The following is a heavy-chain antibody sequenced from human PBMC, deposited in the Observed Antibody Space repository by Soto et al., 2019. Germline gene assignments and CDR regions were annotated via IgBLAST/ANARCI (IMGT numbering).Heavy chain of an antibody. J-gene: IGHJ6*02. CDR1: GFSFSSYA. CDR2: ISGSGGTT. Sequence: GGSLRLSCAGSGFSFSSYAMSWVRQAPGKGLEWVSTISGSGGTTHYAASVKGRFTISRDNSKNTLHLLMNSLRAEDTAVYYCAKKSSASYYYGLDVWGQGTTVTVSS. CDR3: AKKSSASYYYGLDV. V-gene: IGHV3-23*01. D-gene: IGHD1-26*01.